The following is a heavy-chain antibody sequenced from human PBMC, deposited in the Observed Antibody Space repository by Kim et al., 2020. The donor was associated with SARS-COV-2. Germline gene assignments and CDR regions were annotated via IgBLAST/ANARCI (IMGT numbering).Heavy chain of an antibody. J-gene: IGHJ6*02. CDR1: GGSISSGGYY. Sequence: SETLSLTCTVSGGSISSGGYYWSWIRQHPGKGLEWIGYIYYSGSTYYNPSLKSRVTISVDTSKNQFSLKLSSVTAADTAVYYCARDNSSSWYLGYYYGMDVWGQGTTVTVSS. D-gene: IGHD6-13*01. V-gene: IGHV4-31*03. CDR3: ARDNSSSWYLGYYYGMDV. CDR2: IYYSGST.